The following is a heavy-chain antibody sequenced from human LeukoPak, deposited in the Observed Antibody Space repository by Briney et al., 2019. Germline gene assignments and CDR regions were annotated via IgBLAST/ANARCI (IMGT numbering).Heavy chain of an antibody. CDR3: AREDCSSTSCYEGYYYYGMDV. Sequence: PGRSLRLSCAASGFTFSSYAMHWVRQAPGEGREWVAVISYDGSNKYYADSVKGRFTISRDNSKTTLYLQMNSLRAEDTAVYYCAREDCSSTSCYEGYYYYGMDVWGQGTTVTVSS. D-gene: IGHD2-2*01. V-gene: IGHV3-30-3*01. J-gene: IGHJ6*02. CDR1: GFTFSSYA. CDR2: ISYDGSNK.